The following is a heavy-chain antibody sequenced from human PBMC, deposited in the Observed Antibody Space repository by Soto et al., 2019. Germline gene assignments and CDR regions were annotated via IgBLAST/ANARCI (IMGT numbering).Heavy chain of an antibody. Sequence: QVQLQESGPGLVKPSQTLSLTCTVSGGSISSGGYYWNWIRQHPGKGLEWIGYVYYSGSTYYNPSLKSRVIISVDTSKNQFSLKLNSVTAADTAVYYCERGMGTYAHDAFDIWGQGTMVTVSS. CDR1: GGSISSGGYY. V-gene: IGHV4-31*03. CDR2: VYYSGST. J-gene: IGHJ3*02. CDR3: ERGMGTYAHDAFDI. D-gene: IGHD1-7*01.